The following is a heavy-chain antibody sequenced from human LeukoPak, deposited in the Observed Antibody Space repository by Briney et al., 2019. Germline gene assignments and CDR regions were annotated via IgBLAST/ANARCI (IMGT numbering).Heavy chain of an antibody. CDR1: GFTFSSYG. CDR3: AKDWGYSSSSTPLDY. J-gene: IGHJ4*02. Sequence: GRSLRLSCAASGFTFSSYGMHWVRQAPGKGLEWVAVISYDGSNKYYADSVKGRFTISRDNSKNTLYLQMNSLRAEDTAVYYCAKDWGYSSSSTPLDYWGQGTLVTVPS. CDR2: ISYDGSNK. V-gene: IGHV3-30*18. D-gene: IGHD6-6*01.